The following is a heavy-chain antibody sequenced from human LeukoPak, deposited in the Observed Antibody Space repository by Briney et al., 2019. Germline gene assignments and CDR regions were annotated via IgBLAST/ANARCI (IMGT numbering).Heavy chain of an antibody. CDR3: ARGRYSSGWYRSGGYDY. CDR2: IYHSGST. J-gene: IGHJ4*02. D-gene: IGHD6-19*01. CDR1: GYSISSGYY. V-gene: IGHV4-38-2*02. Sequence: SETLSLTCTVSGYSISSGYYWGWIRQPPGKGLEWIGSIYHSGSTYYNPSLKSRVTISVDTSKNQFSLKLSSVTAADTAVYYCARGRYSSGWYRSGGYDYWGQGTLVTVSS.